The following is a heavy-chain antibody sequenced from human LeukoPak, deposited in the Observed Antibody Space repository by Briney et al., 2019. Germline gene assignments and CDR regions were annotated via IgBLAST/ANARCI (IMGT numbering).Heavy chain of an antibody. CDR3: ARESIEVVPTTMDGASDI. V-gene: IGHV3-7*01. CDR1: GFTFSHYY. Sequence: PGGSLRLSCAASGFTFSHYYMSWVRQAPGKGLEWVANIKQDGSEQFYLDSVKGRFTISRDNAKNALYLQMHSLRVEDTAVYYCARESIEVVPTTMDGASDIWGQGTMVTVSS. CDR2: IKQDGSEQ. D-gene: IGHD2-2*01. J-gene: IGHJ3*02.